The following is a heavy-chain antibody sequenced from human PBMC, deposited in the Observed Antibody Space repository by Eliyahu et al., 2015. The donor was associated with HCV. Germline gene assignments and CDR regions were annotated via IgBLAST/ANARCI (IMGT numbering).Heavy chain of an antibody. V-gene: IGHV1-18*01. CDR2: ISSNNGDT. Sequence: QVQLVQSGAEVKKPGASVKVSCKASGYTFLTFGVSWVRQAPGQGLEWMGWISSNNGDTHYAQRVKGRVTVTTDPSTSTAYMELRSLRSDDTAIYYCARPSGYCSNTTCYGDAFDIWGQGTMVTVSS. CDR1: GYTFLTFG. J-gene: IGHJ3*02. D-gene: IGHD2-2*01. CDR3: ARPSGYCSNTTCYGDAFDI.